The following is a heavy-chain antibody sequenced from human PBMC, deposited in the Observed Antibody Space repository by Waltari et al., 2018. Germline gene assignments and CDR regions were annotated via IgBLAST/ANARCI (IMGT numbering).Heavy chain of an antibody. CDR1: GGSFSGYY. CDR2: INHSGST. V-gene: IGHV4-34*01. Sequence: QVQLQQWGAGLLKPSETLSLTCAVYGGSFSGYYWSWIRQPPGKGMEWIGEINHSGSTNYNPSLKSRVTISVDTSKNQFSLKLSSVTAADTAVYYCAKVRSRGMIVVAPLDYWGQGTLVTVSS. J-gene: IGHJ4*02. D-gene: IGHD3-22*01. CDR3: AKVRSRGMIVVAPLDY.